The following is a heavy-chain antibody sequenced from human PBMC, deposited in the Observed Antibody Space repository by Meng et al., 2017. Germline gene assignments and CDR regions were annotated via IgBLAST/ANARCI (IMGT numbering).Heavy chain of an antibody. J-gene: IGHJ4*02. D-gene: IGHD2-15*01. CDR2: INHSGST. CDR3: AREVVAALDY. V-gene: IGHV4-34*01. Sequence: QVQPQPWGSGLLKPSETLSPTCAVDGGSFSGYYWSWIRQPPGKGLEWNGEINHSGSTNYNPSLKSRVTISVDTSKNQFSLKLSSVTAADTAVYYCAREVVAALDYWGQGTLVTVSS. CDR1: GGSFSGYY.